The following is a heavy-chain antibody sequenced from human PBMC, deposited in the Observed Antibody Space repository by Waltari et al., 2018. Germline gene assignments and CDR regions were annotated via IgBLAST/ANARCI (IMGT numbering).Heavy chain of an antibody. CDR2: IIPIFGTA. J-gene: IGHJ4*02. Sequence: QVQPVQSGAEVQKPGSWVHVSCKASGGTFSSYAISRVRQAPGQGLEWMGRIIPIFGTANYAQKFQGRVTITADKSTSTAYMELSSLRSEDTAVYYCARVNFDWFYEEYWGQGTLVTVSS. D-gene: IGHD3-9*01. CDR1: GGTFSSYA. V-gene: IGHV1-69*08. CDR3: ARVNFDWFYEEY.